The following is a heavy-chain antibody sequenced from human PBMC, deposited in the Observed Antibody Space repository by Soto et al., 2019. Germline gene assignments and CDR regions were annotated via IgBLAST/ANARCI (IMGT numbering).Heavy chain of an antibody. CDR3: ARDGMDV. Sequence: GGSLRLSCAASGFTFSSYTMHWVRQAPGKGLEWVAVISYDGSNKYYADSVKGRFTISRDNSKNTLYLQMNSLRAEDTAVYYCARDGMDVWGQGTTVTVS. J-gene: IGHJ6*02. CDR1: GFTFSSYT. V-gene: IGHV3-30-3*01. CDR2: ISYDGSNK.